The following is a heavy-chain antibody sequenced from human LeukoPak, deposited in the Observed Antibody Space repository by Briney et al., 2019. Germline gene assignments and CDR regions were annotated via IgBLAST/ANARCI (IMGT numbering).Heavy chain of an antibody. CDR1: GFTFSSHW. J-gene: IGHJ6*02. V-gene: IGHV3-74*01. CDR2: INSDGSST. Sequence: GGSLRLSCAASGFTFSSHWMHWVRQAPGKGLVWVSRINSDGSSTSYADSVKGRFTISRDNAKNTLYLQMNSLRAEDTAVYYCAREGAYDFSTYYGMDVWGQGTTVTVSS. CDR3: AREGAYDFSTYYGMDV. D-gene: IGHD3-3*01.